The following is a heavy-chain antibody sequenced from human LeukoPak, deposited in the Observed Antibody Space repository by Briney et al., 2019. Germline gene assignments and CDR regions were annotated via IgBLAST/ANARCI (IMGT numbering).Heavy chain of an antibody. J-gene: IGHJ6*03. Sequence: SETLSLTCRVSGASINSGSNYWGWIRQPPGKTLEWIGSIYSSGSTYYNPSLKSRVIIMIDTPKNHFSLTLSSVTAADTAVYYCARGGSGSYYRIPMDVWGKGTTVTVSS. CDR1: GASINSGSNY. V-gene: IGHV4-39*07. D-gene: IGHD3-10*01. CDR3: ARGGSGSYYRIPMDV. CDR2: IYSSGST.